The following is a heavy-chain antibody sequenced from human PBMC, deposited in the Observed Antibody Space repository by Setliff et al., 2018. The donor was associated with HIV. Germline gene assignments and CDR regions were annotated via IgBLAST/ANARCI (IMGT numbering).Heavy chain of an antibody. D-gene: IGHD2-21*02. CDR1: GFTFNDAW. J-gene: IGHJ5*01. CDR3: TPIHNYTDHCPDS. V-gene: IGHV3-15*01. Sequence: GGSLRLSCAASGFTFNDAWMNWVRQAPGKGLEWVGRIKTKNEGAATYYAAPVKGRFTISRDDSQNMVYLQMNSLKTEDTAMYYCTPIHNYTDHCPDSWGQGTLVTVSS. CDR2: IKTKNEGAAT.